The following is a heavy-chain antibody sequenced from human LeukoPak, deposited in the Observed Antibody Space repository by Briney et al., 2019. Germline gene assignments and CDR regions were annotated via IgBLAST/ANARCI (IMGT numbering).Heavy chain of an antibody. V-gene: IGHV3-23*01. J-gene: IGHJ4*02. CDR1: GFTFSTYG. CDR2: ISNSGVIT. D-gene: IGHD2-15*01. CDR3: AKEGVVAAFFDY. Sequence: GSLRLSCAASGFTFSTYGMTWVRQAPGKGLEWVSTISNSGVITYYADSVEGRFTISRDNSKNTLYLQMNSLRAEDTAVYYCAKEGVVAAFFDYWGQGTLVTVSS.